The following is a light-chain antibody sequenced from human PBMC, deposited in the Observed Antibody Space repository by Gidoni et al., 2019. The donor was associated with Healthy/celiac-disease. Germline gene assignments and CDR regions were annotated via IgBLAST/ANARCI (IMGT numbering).Light chain of an antibody. J-gene: IGKJ1*01. V-gene: IGKV3-20*01. CDR1: QSVSSSY. Sequence: ELVLTQSPGTLSLYQGERATLACRASQSVSSSYLAWYQQKPGQAPRLLIYGASSRATGIPDRFSGSGSGTDFTLSISRLEPEDLAVYYCQQYGSSPWWTFGQGTKVEIK. CDR2: GAS. CDR3: QQYGSSPWWT.